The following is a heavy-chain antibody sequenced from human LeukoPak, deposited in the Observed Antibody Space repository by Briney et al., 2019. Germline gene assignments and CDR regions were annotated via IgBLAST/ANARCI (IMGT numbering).Heavy chain of an antibody. CDR3: ARSYDFWSGYYWDP. CDR1: GYTLTELS. Sequence: ASVKVSCKVSGYTLTELSMHWVRQAPGQGLEWMGWINPNSGGTNYAQKFQGRVTMTRDTSISTAYMELSRLRSDDTAVYYCARSYDFWSGYYWDPWGQGTLVTVSS. D-gene: IGHD3-3*01. V-gene: IGHV1-2*02. J-gene: IGHJ5*02. CDR2: INPNSGGT.